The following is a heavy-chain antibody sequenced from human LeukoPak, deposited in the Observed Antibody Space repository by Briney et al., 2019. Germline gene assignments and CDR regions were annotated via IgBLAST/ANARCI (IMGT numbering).Heavy chain of an antibody. J-gene: IGHJ5*02. V-gene: IGHV1-2*06. CDR3: AKIATYSSGWYDWFDP. Sequence: ASVKVSCKASGYTFTGYYMHWVRQAPGQGLEWMGRINPNSGGTNYAQKFQGRVTMTRDTSISTAYMELSRLRSDDTAVYYCAKIATYSSGWYDWFDPWGQGTLVTVSS. CDR2: INPNSGGT. D-gene: IGHD6-19*01. CDR1: GYTFTGYY.